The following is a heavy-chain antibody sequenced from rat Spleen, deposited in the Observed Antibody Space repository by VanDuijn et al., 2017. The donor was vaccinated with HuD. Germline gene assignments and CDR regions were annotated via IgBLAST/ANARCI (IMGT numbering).Heavy chain of an antibody. CDR3: ATDQYNSWFAY. J-gene: IGHJ3*01. D-gene: IGHD4-3*01. Sequence: EVQLVESGGGLVQPGRSLKLSCEGSGFTFNNYWMTWIRQAPGKGLEWVATITHSTSTTYYPDSVQGRFTISRDNAKSTLYLQMDGLRSEDTATYYCATDQYNSWFAYWGQGTLVTVSS. V-gene: IGHV5-31*01. CDR1: GFTFNNYW. CDR2: ITHSTSTT.